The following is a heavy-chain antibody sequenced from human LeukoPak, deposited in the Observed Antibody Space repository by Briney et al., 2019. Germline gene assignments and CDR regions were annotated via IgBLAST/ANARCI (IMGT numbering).Heavy chain of an antibody. V-gene: IGHV4-59*11. Sequence: PLETLSLTRTVSGGSLSGHYWSWIRPPPGKRLEWIGYVSYTGKTKYNPSLQSRVTISIDTSKSQFSVKLTSVTSADTGVYSCARLLDNDISGDPDTFDVWGQGTTVIVSS. CDR3: ARLLDNDISGDPDTFDV. D-gene: IGHD3-22*01. CDR2: VSYTGKT. CDR1: GGSLSGHY. J-gene: IGHJ3*01.